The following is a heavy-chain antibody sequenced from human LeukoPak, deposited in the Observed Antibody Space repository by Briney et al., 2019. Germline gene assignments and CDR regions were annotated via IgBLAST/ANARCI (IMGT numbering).Heavy chain of an antibody. CDR1: GFTFSSYS. CDR3: VRDWGKGDY. D-gene: IGHD3-16*01. J-gene: IGHJ4*02. V-gene: IGHV3-21*01. Sequence: GGSLRLSCAASGFTFSSYSMNWVRQAPGKGLEWVSSINSDSRLMYYAESVKGRFTISGDNARNSLYLQLNSLRAEDTAVYFCVRDWGKGDYWGQGTLVTVSS. CDR2: INSDSRLM.